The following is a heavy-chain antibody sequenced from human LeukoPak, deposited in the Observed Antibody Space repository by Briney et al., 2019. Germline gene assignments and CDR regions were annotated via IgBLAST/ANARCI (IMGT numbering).Heavy chain of an antibody. D-gene: IGHD2-2*01. J-gene: IGHJ4*02. CDR2: MNPNSGNT. CDR1: GYTFTSYD. V-gene: IGHV1-8*01. CDR3: ARGLVVVPAATQGFDY. Sequence: ASVKVSCKASGYTFTSYDINWGRQATGPGLEWMGWMNPNSGNTGYAQKFQGRVTMTRNTSISTAYMELSSLRSEDTAVYYCARGLVVVPAATQGFDYWGQGTLVTVSS.